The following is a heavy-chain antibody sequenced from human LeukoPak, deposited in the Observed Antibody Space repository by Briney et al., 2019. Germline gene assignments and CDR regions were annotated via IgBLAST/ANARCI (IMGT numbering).Heavy chain of an antibody. CDR3: VRDSNFKIDY. V-gene: IGHV3-74*01. CDR1: GFTFSSYW. Sequence: GGSLRLSCAASGFTFSSYWMHWVRQAPGKGLVWVSRLNSDGSITSYADSVKGRFTISRDNAKNTLYLQMNSLRADDTAVYFCVRDSNFKIDYWGQGTLVTVSS. J-gene: IGHJ4*02. D-gene: IGHD5-24*01. CDR2: LNSDGSIT.